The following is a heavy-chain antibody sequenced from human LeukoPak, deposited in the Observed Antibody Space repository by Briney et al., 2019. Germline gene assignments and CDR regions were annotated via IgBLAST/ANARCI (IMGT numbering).Heavy chain of an antibody. Sequence: SETLSLTCTVSGGSISSYYWSWIRQPPGKGLEWIGYIYYSGSTNYNPSLKSRVTISVDTSKNQFSLKLSSVTAADTAVYYCARGESIAAPQAFDPWGQGTLVTVSS. J-gene: IGHJ5*02. CDR3: ARGESIAAPQAFDP. CDR2: IYYSGST. CDR1: GGSISSYY. D-gene: IGHD6-6*01. V-gene: IGHV4-59*01.